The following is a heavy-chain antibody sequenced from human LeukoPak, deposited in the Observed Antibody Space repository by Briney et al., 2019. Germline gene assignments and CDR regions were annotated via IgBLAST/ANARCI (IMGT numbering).Heavy chain of an antibody. J-gene: IGHJ6*02. Sequence: GGSRRLSCAASGFTFSSDAMICVRQAPGKGLEWVSAISGSGGSTYYADSVKGRFTISRDNSKNTLYLQMNSLRAEDTAVYYCAKGPITMVRGVIIDYSNYYYYYGMDVWGQGTLVTVSS. CDR3: AKGPITMVRGVIIDYSNYYYYYGMDV. V-gene: IGHV3-23*01. CDR2: ISGSGGST. CDR1: GFTFSSDA. D-gene: IGHD3-10*01.